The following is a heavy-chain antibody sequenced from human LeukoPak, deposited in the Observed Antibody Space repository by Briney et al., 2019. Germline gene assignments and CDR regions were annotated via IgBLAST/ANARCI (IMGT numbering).Heavy chain of an antibody. CDR2: ISSSSYT. D-gene: IGHD4-17*01. Sequence: GGSLRLSCAASGFTFSDYYMSWIRQAPGQGLEWVSYISSSSYTNYADSVKGRFTISRDNAKNSLYLQMNSLRAEDTAVYYCARDVAYGDAIFDYWGQGALVTVSS. V-gene: IGHV3-11*06. CDR3: ARDVAYGDAIFDY. CDR1: GFTFSDYY. J-gene: IGHJ4*02.